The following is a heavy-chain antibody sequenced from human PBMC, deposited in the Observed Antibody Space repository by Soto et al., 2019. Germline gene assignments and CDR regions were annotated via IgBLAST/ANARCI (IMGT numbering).Heavy chain of an antibody. CDR3: ARDQFGAADF. J-gene: IGHJ3*01. CDR1: GDSINNNY. V-gene: IGHV4-4*07. Sequence: SETLSLTCTVSGDSINNNYWNWIRQSAGKGLEWIGRISVSGRPTYLSSLKSRISLSIDTSKNQFSLNLKFVTAADTAVYFCARDQFGAADFWGQGTMVT. CDR2: ISVSGRP. D-gene: IGHD3-16*01.